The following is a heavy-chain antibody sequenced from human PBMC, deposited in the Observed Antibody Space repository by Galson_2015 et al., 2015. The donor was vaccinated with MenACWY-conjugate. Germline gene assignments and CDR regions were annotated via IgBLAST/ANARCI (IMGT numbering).Heavy chain of an antibody. CDR1: GGSISSHY. J-gene: IGHJ4*02. V-gene: IGHV4-59*08. D-gene: IGHD5-18*01. Sequence: SETLSLTCTVSGGSISSHYWSWFRQPPGKGLEWIAYIRDTGSLKDNPSLKSRVTMSADKSNNQFSLRLISVTAADTAVYYCARIPTWGSSFGCFDYWGQGIFVAVSS. CDR3: ARIPTWGSSFGCFDY. CDR2: IRDTGSL.